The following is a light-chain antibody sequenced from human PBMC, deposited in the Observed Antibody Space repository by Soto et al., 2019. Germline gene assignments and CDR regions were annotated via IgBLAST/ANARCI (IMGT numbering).Light chain of an antibody. CDR1: QTISSW. CDR3: QHHDSYSPSWP. CDR2: KAS. Sequence: DIQMTQSPSTLSGSVGDRVTITCRSIQTISSWLAWYQQKPGKAPKLLIYKASSLESEVPSRFSGSGSGTEFTLTISSLQPDDSATYYCQHHDSYSPSWPFGQGTKVDIK. J-gene: IGKJ1*01. V-gene: IGKV1-5*03.